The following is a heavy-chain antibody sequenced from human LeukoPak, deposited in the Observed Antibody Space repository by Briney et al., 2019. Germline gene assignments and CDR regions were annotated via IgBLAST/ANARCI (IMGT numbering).Heavy chain of an antibody. V-gene: IGHV3-30*02. J-gene: IGHJ6*03. Sequence: GGSLRLSCAVSGFVFSHYTMTWVRQAPGKGLEWVAFIRYDGSNKYYADSVKGRFTISRDNAKNSLYLQMNSLRAEDTAVYYCAREGVGIGYYMDVWGKGTTVTVSS. CDR1: GFVFSHYT. D-gene: IGHD3-3*01. CDR3: AREGVGIGYYMDV. CDR2: IRYDGSNK.